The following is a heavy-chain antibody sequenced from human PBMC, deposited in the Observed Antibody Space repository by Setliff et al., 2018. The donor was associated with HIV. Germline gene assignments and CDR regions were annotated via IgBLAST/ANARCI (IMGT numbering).Heavy chain of an antibody. CDR3: ASSNNFWSGLDY. CDR2: IYHSGST. J-gene: IGHJ4*02. D-gene: IGHD3-3*01. Sequence: TSETLSLTCTVSGGSISSGSYYWSWIRQPAGKGLEWIGEIYHSGSTNYNASLKSRVTISVDKSKNQFSLKLSSVTAADTAVYYCASSNNFWSGLDYWGQGTLVTVSS. V-gene: IGHV4-61*10. CDR1: GGSISSGSYY.